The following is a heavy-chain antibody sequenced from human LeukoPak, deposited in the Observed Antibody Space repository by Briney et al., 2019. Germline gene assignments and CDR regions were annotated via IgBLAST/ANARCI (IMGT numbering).Heavy chain of an antibody. J-gene: IGHJ3*02. CDR3: ARLAFNDYGDYFAIRDAFNI. CDR1: GFTFSTYT. CDR2: LSTDNTYI. Sequence: GGSLRLSCAASGFTFSTYTMNWVRQAPGKGLEWVSSLSTDNTYIFYAGSVKGRFTISRDNAKNSLYLQMNSLRAEDTAVYYCARLAFNDYGDYFAIRDAFNIWGQGTAVTVSS. D-gene: IGHD4-17*01. V-gene: IGHV3-21*01.